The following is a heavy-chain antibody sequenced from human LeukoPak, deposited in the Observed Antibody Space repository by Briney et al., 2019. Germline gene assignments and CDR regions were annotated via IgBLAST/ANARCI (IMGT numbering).Heavy chain of an antibody. J-gene: IGHJ4*02. CDR3: ATDYSSSWY. D-gene: IGHD6-13*01. Sequence: PGGSLRLSCAASGFTFSSYAMHWVRQAPGKGLEWVAVISYDGSNKYYADSVKGRFTISRDNSKNTLYLQMNSLRAEDTAVYYCATDYSSSWYGGQGTLVTVSS. CDR1: GFTFSSYA. V-gene: IGHV3-30-3*02. CDR2: ISYDGSNK.